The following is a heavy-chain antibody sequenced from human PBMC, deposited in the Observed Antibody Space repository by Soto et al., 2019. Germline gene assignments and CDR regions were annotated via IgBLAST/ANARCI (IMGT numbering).Heavy chain of an antibody. J-gene: IGHJ5*02. D-gene: IGHD3-10*01. CDR3: ASVKVRGVIIRSHSWFDP. CDR1: GGSFSGYY. V-gene: IGHV4-34*01. CDR2: INHSGST. Sequence: SETLSLTCAVYGGSFSGYYWSWIRQPPGKGLEWIGEINHSGSTNYNPSLKSRVTISVDTSKNQFSLKLSSVTAADTAVYYCASVKVRGVIIRSHSWFDPWGQGTLVTVSS.